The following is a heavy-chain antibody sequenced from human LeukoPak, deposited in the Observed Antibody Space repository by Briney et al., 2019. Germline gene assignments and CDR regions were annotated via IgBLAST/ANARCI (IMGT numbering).Heavy chain of an antibody. Sequence: GGSLRLSCAASGFTFSSYAMSWVRQAPGKGLEWVSAISGSGGSTYYADSVKGRFTISRDNSKNTLYLQMNSLRAEDTAVYYCAKDPAAYDYVWGSYRFGYWGREPWSPSPQ. V-gene: IGHV3-23*01. J-gene: IGHJ4*02. CDR1: GFTFSSYA. CDR2: ISGSGGST. CDR3: AKDPAAYDYVWGSYRFGY. D-gene: IGHD3-16*02.